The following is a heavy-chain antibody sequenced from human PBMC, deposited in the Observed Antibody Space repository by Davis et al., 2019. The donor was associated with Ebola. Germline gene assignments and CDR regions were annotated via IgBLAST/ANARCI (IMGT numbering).Heavy chain of an antibody. CDR2: ISVGGGST. CDR1: GFTFSSYA. Sequence: GGSLRLSCAASGFTFSSYAMSWVRQAPGKGLEWVSAISVGGGSTHYADSVKGRFTVSRDNSKNTLYLQMNSLRAEDTAIYYCAKSNQWREFFNSWGQGTLVTVSS. D-gene: IGHD3-10*01. V-gene: IGHV3-23*01. J-gene: IGHJ4*02. CDR3: AKSNQWREFFNS.